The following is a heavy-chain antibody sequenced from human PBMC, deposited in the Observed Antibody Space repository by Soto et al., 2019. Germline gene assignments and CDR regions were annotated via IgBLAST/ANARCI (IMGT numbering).Heavy chain of an antibody. J-gene: IGHJ4*02. Sequence: GVSLRLSCSASGFNVGSFAVNWVRPAPGKGLEWVSGISVSDAFIYYADSVRGRFSISRDASENILYLQMNSLRVDDTALYYCTRETVAGITGLDYWGPGTLVTVSS. V-gene: IGHV3-23*01. CDR2: ISVSDAFI. D-gene: IGHD1-20*01. CDR3: TRETVAGITGLDY. CDR1: GFNVGSFA.